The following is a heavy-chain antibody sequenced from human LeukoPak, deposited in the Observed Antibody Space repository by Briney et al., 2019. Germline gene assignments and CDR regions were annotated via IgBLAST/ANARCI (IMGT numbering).Heavy chain of an antibody. Sequence: PGGSLRLSCAASGFTFSSYAMSWARQAPGKGLEWVSAISGSGGSPYYADSVKGRFTISRDNAKNTLYLQMNSLRAEDTAVYYCARWLQYYGAFDIWGQGTMVTVSS. CDR2: ISGSGGSP. CDR1: GFTFSSYA. J-gene: IGHJ3*02. D-gene: IGHD5-24*01. CDR3: ARWLQYYGAFDI. V-gene: IGHV3-23*01.